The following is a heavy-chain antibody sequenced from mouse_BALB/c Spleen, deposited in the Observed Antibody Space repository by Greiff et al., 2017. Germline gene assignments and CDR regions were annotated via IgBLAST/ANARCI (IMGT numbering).Heavy chain of an antibody. CDR3: ARISAYYGQREYFDV. V-gene: IGHV8-11*01. CDR2: IRWNDNK. CDR1: GFSLSTYGIG. Sequence: QVTLKECGPGILQPSQTLSLTCSFSGFSLSTYGIGVGWIRQPSGKGREWLAHIRWNDNKYYNTALKSRLTITKNTSNNQVFLKIASVDTADTATYYCARISAYYGQREYFDVWGAGTTVTVSS. J-gene: IGHJ1*01. D-gene: IGHD2-10*01.